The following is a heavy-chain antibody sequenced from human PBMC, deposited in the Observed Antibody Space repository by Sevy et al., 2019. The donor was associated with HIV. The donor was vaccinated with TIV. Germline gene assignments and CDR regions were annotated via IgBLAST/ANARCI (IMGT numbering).Heavy chain of an antibody. J-gene: IGHJ4*02. V-gene: IGHV3-23*01. CDR2: VSGLGETT. Sequence: GGSLRLSCLASGFTFNYYGFNWVRQAPGKGLEWVSAVSGLGETTHYADSVKGRFTISRDNSKNTLFLQMNSLRVEDRAIYYCVKDDAYYRFRYGHFDYWGQGTLVTVSS. CDR1: GFTFNYYG. D-gene: IGHD3-22*01. CDR3: VKDDAYYRFRYGHFDY.